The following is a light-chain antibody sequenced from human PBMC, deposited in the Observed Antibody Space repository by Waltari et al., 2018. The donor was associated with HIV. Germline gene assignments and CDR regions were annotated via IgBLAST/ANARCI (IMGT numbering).Light chain of an antibody. CDR2: EVT. CDR3: CSYGSSATFVV. Sequence: QSALTQPASVSGSPGQSITLSCTETSSGVETSNLVSWYQHFRGKAPKLLIYEVTKRPSGISSRFSGSKSGNTASLSIFDLQAEDEATYYCCSYGSSATFVVFGGGTRVTV. CDR1: SSGVETSNL. J-gene: IGLJ2*01. V-gene: IGLV2-23*02.